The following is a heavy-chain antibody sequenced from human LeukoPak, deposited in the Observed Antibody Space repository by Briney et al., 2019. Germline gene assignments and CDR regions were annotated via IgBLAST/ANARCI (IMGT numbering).Heavy chain of an antibody. CDR3: ARGRLVRDVFDI. J-gene: IGHJ3*02. V-gene: IGHV4-30-2*01. Sequence: SETLSLTCAVSGGSISSGGYSWSWIRQPPGKALEWIGYIYHSDSTYYNPSLKSRVNILADRSKNQFSLKLSSVTAADTAVYYCARGRLVRDVFDIWGQGTMVTVSS. CDR2: IYHSDST. D-gene: IGHD2-8*02. CDR1: GGSISSGGYS.